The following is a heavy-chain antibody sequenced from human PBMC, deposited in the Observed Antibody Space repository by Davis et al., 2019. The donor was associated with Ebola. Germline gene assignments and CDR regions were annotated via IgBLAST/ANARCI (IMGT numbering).Heavy chain of an antibody. CDR1: GYTFTGYY. CDR3: ARDLEVRDGDSWSYYYYYMDV. V-gene: IGHV1-2*02. Sequence: ASVKVSCKASGYTFTGYYMHWVRQAPGQGLEGMGWINPNSGGTNYAQKFQGRVTMTRDTSISTAYMELSRLRSDDTAVYFCARDLEVRDGDSWSYYYYYMDVWGKGTTVTVSS. D-gene: IGHD6-13*01. J-gene: IGHJ6*03. CDR2: INPNSGGT.